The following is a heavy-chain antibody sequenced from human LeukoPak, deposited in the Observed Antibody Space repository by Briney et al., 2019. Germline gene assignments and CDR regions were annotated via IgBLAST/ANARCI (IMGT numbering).Heavy chain of an antibody. Sequence: SQTLSLTCAISGDSVSSNSAAWNWIRQSPSRGLEWLGRTYYRSKWYNDYAVSVKSRITINPDTSKNQFSLQLNSVTPEDTAVYYCARVQWLRRTPQYYYGMDVWGQGTTVTVSS. D-gene: IGHD6-19*01. CDR2: TYYRSKWYN. V-gene: IGHV6-1*01. CDR1: GDSVSSNSAA. CDR3: ARVQWLRRTPQYYYGMDV. J-gene: IGHJ6*02.